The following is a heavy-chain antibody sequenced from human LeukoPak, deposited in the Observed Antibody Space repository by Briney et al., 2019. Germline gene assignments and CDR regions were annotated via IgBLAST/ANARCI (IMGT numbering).Heavy chain of an antibody. CDR1: GYTFTSYG. J-gene: IGHJ3*02. D-gene: IGHD3-3*01. V-gene: IGHV1-2*06. CDR3: ARGQHEILYYDFWSGYYLSNAFDI. Sequence: ASVKVSCKASGYTFTSYGISWVRQAPGQGLEWMGRINPNSGGTNYAQKLQGRVTMTRDTSISTAYMELSRLRSDDTAVYYCARGQHEILYYDFWSGYYLSNAFDIWGQGTMVTVSS. CDR2: INPNSGGT.